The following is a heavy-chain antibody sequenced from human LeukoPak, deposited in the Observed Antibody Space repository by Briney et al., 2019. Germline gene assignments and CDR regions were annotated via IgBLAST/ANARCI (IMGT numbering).Heavy chain of an antibody. D-gene: IGHD1-20*01. CDR3: AKVLSYNWNDLPRGC. V-gene: IGHV3-30*18. CDR2: ISHDGINT. CDR1: GFSFSNYA. Sequence: GGSLRLSCAASGFSFSNYAMHWVRQDSGRGLDWVAVISHDGINTYYADSVKGRFTISRDNSKNTLYLQVNSLRAEDTAVYYCAKVLSYNWNDLPRGCWGQGTLVTVSS. J-gene: IGHJ4*02.